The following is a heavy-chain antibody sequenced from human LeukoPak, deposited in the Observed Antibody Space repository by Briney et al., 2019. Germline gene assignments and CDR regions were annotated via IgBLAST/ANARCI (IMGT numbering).Heavy chain of an antibody. V-gene: IGHV3-11*04. J-gene: IGHJ3*02. CDR2: ISSSGSAT. D-gene: IGHD3-9*01. CDR1: GFTLSDYF. CDR3: ARDYDILTGFAFDI. Sequence: GGSLRLSCAASGFTLSDYFMTWIRQAPGKGLEWVAYISSSGSATYYADSVRGRFTISTDNARNSLYLQMNSLRVEDTAVYYCARDYDILTGFAFDIWGQGTMVTVSS.